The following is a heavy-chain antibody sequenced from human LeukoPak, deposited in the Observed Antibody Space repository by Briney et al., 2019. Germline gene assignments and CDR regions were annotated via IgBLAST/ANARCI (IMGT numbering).Heavy chain of an antibody. CDR2: IADSGATT. V-gene: IGHV3-23*01. CDR1: GFTFSSYA. Sequence: GGSLRLSCVASGFTFSSYAMSWVRQAPGKELEWVSTIADSGATTYYADSVKGRFTISRDNSKNTLYLQMNSLRAEDTAVYYCAKYIVGNSDSYWGQGTLVTVSS. J-gene: IGHJ4*02. D-gene: IGHD1-26*01. CDR3: AKYIVGNSDSY.